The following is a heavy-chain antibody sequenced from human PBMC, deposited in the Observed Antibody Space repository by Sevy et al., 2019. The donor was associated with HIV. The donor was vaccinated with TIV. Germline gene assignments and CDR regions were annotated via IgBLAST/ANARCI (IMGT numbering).Heavy chain of an antibody. V-gene: IGHV3-23*01. CDR2: ISGSGGST. Sequence: GGSLRLSCAASGFTFSSYAMSWVRQAPGKGLEWVSAISGSGGSTYYADSVKGRFTISRDNSKNTLYLQMNSLRAEDTAVYHCAKYGRTAFRYYYYYYMDVWGKGTTVTVSS. D-gene: IGHD3-10*01. CDR3: AKYGRTAFRYYYYYYMDV. CDR1: GFTFSSYA. J-gene: IGHJ6*03.